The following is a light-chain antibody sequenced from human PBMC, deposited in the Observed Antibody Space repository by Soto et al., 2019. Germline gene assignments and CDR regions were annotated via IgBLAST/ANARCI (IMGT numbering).Light chain of an antibody. Sequence: IVLTQSPATLSLSPGERATLSCRASQSVGNYLAWYQQKPGQAPRLLIYDAANRATGIPARFSGSGSGTEFTLIISSLEPEDFAAYYCQHPKDWPPGATFGGGTKVEIK. V-gene: IGKV3-11*01. CDR2: DAA. CDR1: QSVGNY. J-gene: IGKJ4*01. CDR3: QHPKDWPPGAT.